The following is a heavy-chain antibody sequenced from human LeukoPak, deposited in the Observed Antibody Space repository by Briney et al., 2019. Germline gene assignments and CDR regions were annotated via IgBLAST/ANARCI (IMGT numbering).Heavy chain of an antibody. V-gene: IGHV3-23*01. CDR2: ISSSGATT. D-gene: IGHD1-1*01. CDR1: GITFSSYA. J-gene: IGHJ4*02. CDR3: ARDPEDLVLGVHYFDY. Sequence: GGSLRLSCVVSGITFSSYAMSWVRQAPGKGPEWLSGISSSGATTYHADAVRGRFIISRDNSKNTLYLQMNSLRAEDTAVYYCARDPEDLVLGVHYFDYWGQGTLVAVSS.